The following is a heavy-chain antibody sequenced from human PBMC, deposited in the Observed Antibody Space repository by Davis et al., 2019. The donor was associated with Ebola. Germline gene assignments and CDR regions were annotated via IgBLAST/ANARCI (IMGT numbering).Heavy chain of an antibody. Sequence: SETLSLTCTVSGGSISSGDYYWSWIRQPPGKGLEWIGYIYYSGSTYYNPSLKSRVTISVDTSKNQFSLKLSSVTAADTAVYYCARARIVGAVYFDYWGQGTLVTVSS. J-gene: IGHJ4*02. CDR2: IYYSGST. CDR3: ARARIVGAVYFDY. D-gene: IGHD1-26*01. V-gene: IGHV4-30-4*01. CDR1: GGSISSGDYY.